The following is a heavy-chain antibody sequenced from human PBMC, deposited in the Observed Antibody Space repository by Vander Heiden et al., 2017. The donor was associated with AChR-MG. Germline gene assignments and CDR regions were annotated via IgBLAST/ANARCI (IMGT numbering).Heavy chain of an antibody. D-gene: IGHD3-3*01. Sequence: EVQLLESGGGLVQPGGSLRLSCAASGFTFSSYALSWVRQAPGKGLEWVSAISGSGGSTYYADSVKGRFTISRDNSKNTLYLQMNSLRAEDTAVYYCAKDFPTHTIFGVVTPIDYWGQGTLVTVSS. CDR3: AKDFPTHTIFGVVTPIDY. CDR1: GFTFSSYA. V-gene: IGHV3-23*01. J-gene: IGHJ4*02. CDR2: ISGSGGST.